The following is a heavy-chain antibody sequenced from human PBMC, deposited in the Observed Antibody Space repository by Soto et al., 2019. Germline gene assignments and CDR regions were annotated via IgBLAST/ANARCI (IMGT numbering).Heavy chain of an antibody. Sequence: GASVKVSCKASGYTFTSYYIHWVRQAPGQGLEWMGIINPSGGSTSYAQKFQGRVTMTRNTSTSTVYMELSSLRSEDTAVYYCARVEGQQPFDYWGQGTLVTVSS. V-gene: IGHV1-46*01. CDR2: INPSGGST. CDR1: GYTFTSYY. J-gene: IGHJ4*02. CDR3: ARVEGQQPFDY. D-gene: IGHD6-13*01.